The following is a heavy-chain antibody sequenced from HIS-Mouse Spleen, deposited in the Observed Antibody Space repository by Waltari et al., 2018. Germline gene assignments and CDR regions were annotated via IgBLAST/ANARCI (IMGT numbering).Heavy chain of an antibody. CDR3: ARGGYRFFDY. D-gene: IGHD6-13*01. CDR1: GFTFSSYS. Sequence: EVQLVESGGGLVQPGGSLRLSCAASGFTFSSYSMNWVRQAPGKGLEWVSYISSSSTRYYADSVKGRFTISRENAKNSLYLQMNSLRAEDTAVYYCARGGYRFFDYWGQGTLVTVSS. V-gene: IGHV3-48*01. J-gene: IGHJ4*02. CDR2: ISSSSTR.